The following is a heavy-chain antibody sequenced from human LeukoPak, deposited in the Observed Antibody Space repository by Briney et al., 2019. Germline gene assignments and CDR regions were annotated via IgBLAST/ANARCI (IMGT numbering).Heavy chain of an antibody. CDR1: GFTFSSYS. V-gene: IGHV3-21*01. D-gene: IGHD4-17*01. CDR3: ARESTVTTSFDY. Sequence: GGSLRLSCAASGFTFSSYSMNWVRQAPGKGLEWVSSISSSSSYIYYADSVKGRCTISRDNAKNSLYLQMNSLRAEDTAVYYCARESTVTTSFDYWGQGTLVTVSS. J-gene: IGHJ4*02. CDR2: ISSSSSYI.